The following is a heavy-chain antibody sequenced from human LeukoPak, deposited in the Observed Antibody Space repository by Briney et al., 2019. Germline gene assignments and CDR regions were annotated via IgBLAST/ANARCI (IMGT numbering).Heavy chain of an antibody. Sequence: SVKDSCKASGGTFSSYAISWVRQAPGQGLEWMGGIIPIFGTANYAQKFQGRVTITADESTSTAYMELSSLRSEDTAVYYCAREGYSGYDSGYWGQGTLATVSS. V-gene: IGHV1-69*13. J-gene: IGHJ4*02. CDR2: IIPIFGTA. D-gene: IGHD5-12*01. CDR1: GGTFSSYA. CDR3: AREGYSGYDSGY.